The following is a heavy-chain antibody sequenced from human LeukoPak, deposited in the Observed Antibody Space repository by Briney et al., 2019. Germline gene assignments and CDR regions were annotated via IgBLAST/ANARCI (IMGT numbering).Heavy chain of an antibody. CDR1: GGSISSGGYY. CDR2: IYYSGST. Sequence: PSETLSLTCTVSGGSISSGGYYWSWIRQHPGKGLEWIGYIYYSGSTYYNPSLKSRVTISVDTSKNQFSLKLSSVTAADTAVYYCARTPTVRGSDWFDPWGQGTLVTVSS. V-gene: IGHV4-31*03. J-gene: IGHJ5*02. CDR3: ARTPTVRGSDWFDP. D-gene: IGHD3-10*01.